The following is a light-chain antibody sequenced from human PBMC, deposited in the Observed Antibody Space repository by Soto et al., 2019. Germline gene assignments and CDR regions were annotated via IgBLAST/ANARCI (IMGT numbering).Light chain of an antibody. CDR1: QSVRSD. V-gene: IGKV3-15*01. CDR3: QQYGSSGT. CDR2: DAS. Sequence: EILMTQSPATLSVSPGERATLSCRASQSVRSDLAWYQQKPGQAPRLLIYDASTRATDIPARFSGNGSGTEFTLSISSLQSEDFAVYYCQQYGSSGTFGQGTKVDIK. J-gene: IGKJ1*01.